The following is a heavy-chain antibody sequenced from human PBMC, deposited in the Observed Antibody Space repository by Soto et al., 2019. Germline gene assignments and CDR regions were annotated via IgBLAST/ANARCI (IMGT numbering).Heavy chain of an antibody. Sequence: GGSLRLSCAASGFTFSSYAMHWVRQAPGKGLEWVAVISYDGSNKYYADSVKGRFTISRDNSKNTLYLQMNSLRAEDTAVYYCARDTRLDFFPMDVWGQGTTVTVSS. CDR3: ARDTRLDFFPMDV. D-gene: IGHD3-3*01. CDR2: ISYDGSNK. CDR1: GFTFSSYA. V-gene: IGHV3-30-3*01. J-gene: IGHJ6*02.